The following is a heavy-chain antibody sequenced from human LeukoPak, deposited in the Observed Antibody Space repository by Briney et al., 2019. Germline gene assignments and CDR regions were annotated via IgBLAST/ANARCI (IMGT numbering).Heavy chain of an antibody. CDR3: ARVGLLTGYYFFDY. J-gene: IGHJ4*02. CDR1: GDTFTNYY. CDR2: IRGDNGDT. Sequence: GASVKVSCKASGDTFTNYYMNWVRQAPGQGLEWVGWIRGDNGDTNYAQKLQGRVTMTTDTSTSTAYMELRSLGSDETAVYYCARVGLLTGYYFFDYWGQGTLVTVSS. D-gene: IGHD3-9*01. V-gene: IGHV1-18*04.